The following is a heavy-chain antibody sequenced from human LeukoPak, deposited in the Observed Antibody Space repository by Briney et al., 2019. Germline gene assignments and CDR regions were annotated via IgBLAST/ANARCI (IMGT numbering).Heavy chain of an antibody. CDR2: ISGSGGST. V-gene: IGHV3-23*01. D-gene: IGHD3-3*01. CDR1: GFTFSSYA. J-gene: IGHJ5*02. CDR3: AKELRYDFWSGYLRLGFDWFDP. Sequence: GGSLRLSCAASGFTFSSYAMSWVRQAPGKGLEWVSAISGSGGSTYYADSVKGRFTISRDNSKNTLYLQMNSLRAEDTVVYYCAKELRYDFWSGYLRLGFDWFDPWGQGTLVTVSS.